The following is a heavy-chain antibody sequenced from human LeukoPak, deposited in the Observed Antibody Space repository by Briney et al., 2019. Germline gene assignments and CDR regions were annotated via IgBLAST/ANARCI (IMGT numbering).Heavy chain of an antibody. D-gene: IGHD6-19*01. Sequence: GGSLRLSCAASGFTFSSYEMNWVRQAPGKGLEWVSYISSSGSTIYYADSVKGRFTISRDNAKNSLYLQMNSLRAEDMALYYCAKGGIAVAGTWFDPWGQGTLVTVSS. CDR1: GFTFSSYE. J-gene: IGHJ5*02. CDR2: ISSSGSTI. CDR3: AKGGIAVAGTWFDP. V-gene: IGHV3-48*03.